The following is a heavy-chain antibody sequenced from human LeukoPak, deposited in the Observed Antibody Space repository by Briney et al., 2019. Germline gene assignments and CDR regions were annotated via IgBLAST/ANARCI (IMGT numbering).Heavy chain of an antibody. CDR1: GFTFDDYA. Sequence: GRSLRLSCAASGFTFDDYAMHWVRQAPGRGLEWVSGISWNSGSIGYADSVKGRFTISRDNAKNSLYLQMNSLRAEDMALYYCAKDMGKSIAARPNAFDIWGKGTMVTVSS. CDR2: ISWNSGSI. CDR3: AKDMGKSIAARPNAFDI. D-gene: IGHD6-6*01. J-gene: IGHJ3*02. V-gene: IGHV3-9*03.